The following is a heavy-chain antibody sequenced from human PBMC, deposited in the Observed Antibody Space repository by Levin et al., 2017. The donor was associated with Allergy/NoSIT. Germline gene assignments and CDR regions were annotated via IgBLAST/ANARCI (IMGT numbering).Heavy chain of an antibody. D-gene: IGHD5-12*01. CDR3: ARWVPVATTSPDCFDI. Sequence: ASVKVSCKASGYTFTGYYTHWVRQAPGQGLEWMGWINPNSGGTYYVQKFQGRVTMTRDTSISTAYMELSRLRSDCTAVYYCARWVPVATTSPDCFDIWGQGTMVTVSS. CDR2: INPNSGGT. CDR1: GYTFTGYY. V-gene: IGHV1-2*02. J-gene: IGHJ3*02.